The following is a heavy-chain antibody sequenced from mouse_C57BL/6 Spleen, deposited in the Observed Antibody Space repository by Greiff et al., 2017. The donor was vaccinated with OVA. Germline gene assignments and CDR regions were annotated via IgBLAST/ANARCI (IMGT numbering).Heavy chain of an antibody. CDR3: ARSGGSTFFDY. CDR1: GYSFTGYF. D-gene: IGHD1-1*01. Sequence: EVQLQESGPELVKPGDSVKISCKASGYSFTGYFMNWVMQSHGKSLEWIGRINPYNGDTFYNQKFKGKATLTVDKSSSTAHMELRSLTSEDSAVYYCARSGGSTFFDYWGQGTTLTVSS. V-gene: IGHV1-20*01. J-gene: IGHJ2*01. CDR2: INPYNGDT.